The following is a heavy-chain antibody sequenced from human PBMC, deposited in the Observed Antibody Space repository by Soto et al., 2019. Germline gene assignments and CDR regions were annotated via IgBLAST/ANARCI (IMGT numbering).Heavy chain of an antibody. J-gene: IGHJ4*02. V-gene: IGHV3-30*18. CDR2: IASDGKDK. CDR3: AKDGAIAAADYFFDY. Sequence: GSLRPSCAASGFTFSNYAIHWVRQAPGKGLEWVAVIASDGKDKRYADSVKGRFTISRDNSKNTVYLQMNSLRGEDTAVYYCAKDGAIAAADYFFDYWGQGSLVTVSS. D-gene: IGHD6-13*01. CDR1: GFTFSNYA.